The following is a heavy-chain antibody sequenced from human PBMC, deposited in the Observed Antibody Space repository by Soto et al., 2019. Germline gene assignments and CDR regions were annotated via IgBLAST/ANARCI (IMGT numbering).Heavy chain of an antibody. J-gene: IGHJ4*02. Sequence: AAVTFSCKSSGYTFTSYGISWVRQAPGQGLEWMGWISAYNGNTNYAQKLQGRVTMTTDTSTSTAYMELRSLRSDDTAVYYCATSYSTYYYDSSGYPTDFDYWGQGTLVTVSS. D-gene: IGHD3-22*01. V-gene: IGHV1-18*01. CDR2: ISAYNGNT. CDR1: GYTFTSYG. CDR3: ATSYSTYYYDSSGYPTDFDY.